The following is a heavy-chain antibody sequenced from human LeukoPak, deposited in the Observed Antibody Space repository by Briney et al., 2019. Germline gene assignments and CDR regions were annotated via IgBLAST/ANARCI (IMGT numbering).Heavy chain of an antibody. CDR3: ARASYSYDINGWVPFDY. Sequence: SETLSLTCTVSGNSISSGDYYWSWIRQPAGKGLEWIERIYTSGSTNYNPSLKSRVTISGDTSKNQFSLRLSSVTAADTAVYYCARASYSYDINGWVPFDYWGQGTLVTVSS. CDR2: IYTSGST. CDR1: GNSISSGDYY. V-gene: IGHV4-61*02. J-gene: IGHJ4*02. D-gene: IGHD3-22*01.